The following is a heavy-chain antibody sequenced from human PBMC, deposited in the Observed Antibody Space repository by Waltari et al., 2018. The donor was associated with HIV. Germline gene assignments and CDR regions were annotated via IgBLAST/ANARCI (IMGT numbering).Heavy chain of an antibody. CDR1: GGSISSGGYS. D-gene: IGHD2-2*03. CDR2: IYHSGST. J-gene: IGHJ4*02. Sequence: QLQLQESGSGLVKPSQTLSLTCAVSGGSISSGGYSWSWIRQPPGKGLEWIGYIYHSGSTYYNPSLKCRVTISVDRSKNQFSLKLSSVTAADTAVYYCARERGLDSYYFDYWGQGTLVTVSS. V-gene: IGHV4-30-2*01. CDR3: ARERGLDSYYFDY.